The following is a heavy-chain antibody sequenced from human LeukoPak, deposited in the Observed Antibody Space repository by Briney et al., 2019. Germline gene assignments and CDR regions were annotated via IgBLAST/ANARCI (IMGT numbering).Heavy chain of an antibody. Sequence: PGGSLRLSCAASGFTFSLFAMHWVRQSPGKGLEWVAIISYDGSNEYYADSVKGRFTISRDNSKNTLYLQMNSLRAADTAVYYCARVVYDAGGFDPWGQGTLITVSS. CDR1: GFTFSLFA. V-gene: IGHV3-30*04. J-gene: IGHJ5*02. CDR3: ARVVYDAGGFDP. D-gene: IGHD6-6*01. CDR2: ISYDGSNE.